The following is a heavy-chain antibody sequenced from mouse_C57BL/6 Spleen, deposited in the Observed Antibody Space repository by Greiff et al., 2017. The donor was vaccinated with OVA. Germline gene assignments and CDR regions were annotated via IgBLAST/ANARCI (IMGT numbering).Heavy chain of an antibody. CDR1: GYTFTSYW. D-gene: IGHD2-3*01. Sequence: LVESGAELVKPGASVKLSCKASGYTFTSYWMHWVKQRPGRGLEWIGRIDPNSGGTKYNEKFKSKATLTVDKPSSTAYMQLSSLTSEDSAVYYCAREGGWLLSDYFDYWGQGTTLTVSS. J-gene: IGHJ2*01. CDR2: IDPNSGGT. V-gene: IGHV1-72*01. CDR3: AREGGWLLSDYFDY.